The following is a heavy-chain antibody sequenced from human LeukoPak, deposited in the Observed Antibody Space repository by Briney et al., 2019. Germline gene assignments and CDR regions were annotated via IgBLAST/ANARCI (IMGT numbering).Heavy chain of an antibody. CDR2: IYTSGST. CDR1: GGSISSGSYY. V-gene: IGHV4-61*02. CDR3: AADRVDTAMVSAY. D-gene: IGHD5-18*01. Sequence: SETLSLTCTVSGGSISSGSYYWSWIRQPAGKGLEWIGRIYTSGSTNYNPSLKSRVTISVDTSKNQFSLKLSSVTAADTAVYYCAADRVDTAMVSAYWGQGTLVTVSS. J-gene: IGHJ4*02.